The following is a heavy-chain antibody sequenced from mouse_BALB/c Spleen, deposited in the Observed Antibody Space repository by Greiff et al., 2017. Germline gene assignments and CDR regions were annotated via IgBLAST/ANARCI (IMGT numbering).Heavy chain of an antibody. CDR1: GFTFSSYT. CDR3: ARHEGNPWFAY. D-gene: IGHD2-1*01. V-gene: IGHV5-12-2*01. Sequence: EVKVVESGGGLVQPGGSLKLSCAASGFTFSSYTMSWVRQTPEKRLEWVAYISNGGGSTYYPDTVKGRFTISRDNAKNTLYLQMSSLKSEDTAMYYCARHEGNPWFAYWGQGTLVTVSA. CDR2: ISNGGGST. J-gene: IGHJ3*01.